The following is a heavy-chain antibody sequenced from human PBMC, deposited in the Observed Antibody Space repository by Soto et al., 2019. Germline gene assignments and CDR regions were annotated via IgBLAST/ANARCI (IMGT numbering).Heavy chain of an antibody. J-gene: IGHJ6*02. Sequence: QVQLVQSGAEVQKPGSSVRVSCKAPGGTFMKYSISWVRQAPGQGLEWMGEIIPVFGTTNYAQKVQGRVTITADESTSTAYMHLSSLTSEDTAVYFCARQDTSSWYEERASFGMDDWGQGATVTVSS. D-gene: IGHD6-13*01. CDR2: IIPVFGTT. CDR1: GGTFMKYS. CDR3: ARQDTSSWYEERASFGMDD. V-gene: IGHV1-69*01.